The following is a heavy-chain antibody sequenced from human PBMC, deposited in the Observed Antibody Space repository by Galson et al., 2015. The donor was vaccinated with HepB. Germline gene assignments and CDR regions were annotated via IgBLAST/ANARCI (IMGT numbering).Heavy chain of an antibody. CDR2: IEKDGSRK. J-gene: IGHJ6*02. Sequence: SLRLSCAASGFTFSSYWMSWVRQTPGKGLEWVANIEKDGSRKFHVDSVEGRFTISRDNAKNSLFLQMSSLRADDTAVYYCARGVDTPMGKFYYYGLDVWGQGTTVTVSS. CDR3: ARGVDTPMGKFYYYGLDV. D-gene: IGHD5-18*01. V-gene: IGHV3-7*05. CDR1: GFTFSSYW.